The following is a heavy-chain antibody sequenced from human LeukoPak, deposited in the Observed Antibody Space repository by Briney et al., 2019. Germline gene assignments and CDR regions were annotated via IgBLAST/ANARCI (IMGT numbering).Heavy chain of an antibody. V-gene: IGHV3-64D*06. CDR3: VKDGRGWLVDY. J-gene: IGHJ4*02. CDR1: GFTFSTYA. CDR2: ISSNGDNT. D-gene: IGHD6-19*01. Sequence: GGSLRLSCSASGFTFSTYAMRWVRQAPGKGLEYVSAISSNGDNTYYADSVKGRFTISRDNSKNTLYLQMSSLRAEDTAVYYCVKDGRGWLVDYWGQGTLVTVSS.